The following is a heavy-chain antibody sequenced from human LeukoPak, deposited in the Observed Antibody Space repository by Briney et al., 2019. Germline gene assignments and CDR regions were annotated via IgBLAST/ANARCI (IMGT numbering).Heavy chain of an antibody. Sequence: PGGSLRPSCAASGFTFSSYGMHWVRQAPGKGLEWVAFTRYDGNKYYADSVKGRFTISRDNSKNTVYLQMDSLRAEDTAVYYCAKDGRQWKTYFYGSGSANAFDIWGQGTMVTVSS. CDR2: TRYDGNK. D-gene: IGHD3-10*01. V-gene: IGHV3-30*02. CDR3: AKDGRQWKTYFYGSGSANAFDI. J-gene: IGHJ3*02. CDR1: GFTFSSYG.